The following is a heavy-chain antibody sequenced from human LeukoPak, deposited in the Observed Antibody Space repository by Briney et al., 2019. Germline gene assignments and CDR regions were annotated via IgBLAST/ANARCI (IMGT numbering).Heavy chain of an antibody. CDR1: GFTFSSYW. CDR3: ARGVAGYDFWSGSEY. Sequence: GGSLRLSCAASGFTFSSYWMHWVRQAPGKGLVWVSRINSDGSITTYADSVKGRFTISRDNAKNTLYLQMNSLGAEDTAVYYCARGVAGYDFWSGSEYWGQGTLVTVSS. J-gene: IGHJ4*01. CDR2: INSDGSIT. D-gene: IGHD3-3*01. V-gene: IGHV3-74*01.